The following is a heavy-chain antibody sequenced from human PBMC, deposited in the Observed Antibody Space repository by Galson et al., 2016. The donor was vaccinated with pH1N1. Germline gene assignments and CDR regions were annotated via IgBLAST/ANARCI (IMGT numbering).Heavy chain of an antibody. D-gene: IGHD7-27*01. Sequence: SVKVSCKASGYIFTRDYFHWVRQAPGQGLEWMGVIDPSNGGTAFAQKLQGLVTMTRDTSTSTVYMELRGLKSEDTAVYYCIRDLGRLRDFWGQGTLVTVSS. CDR3: IRDLGRLRDF. J-gene: IGHJ4*02. V-gene: IGHV1-46*03. CDR1: GYIFTRDY. CDR2: IDPSNGGT.